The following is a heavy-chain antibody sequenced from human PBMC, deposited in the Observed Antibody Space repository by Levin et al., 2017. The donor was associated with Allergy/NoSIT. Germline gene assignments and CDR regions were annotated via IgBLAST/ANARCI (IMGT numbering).Heavy chain of an antibody. D-gene: IGHD4-17*01. CDR3: ASSTVTRSGWFDP. CDR2: IYHSGST. Sequence: PSETLSLTCAVSGGSISSGGYSWSWIRQPPGKGLEWIGYIYHSGSTYYNPSLKSRVTISVDRSKNQFSLKLSSVTAADTAVYYCASSTVTRSGWFDPWGQGTLVTVSS. J-gene: IGHJ5*02. V-gene: IGHV4-30-2*01. CDR1: GGSISSGGYS.